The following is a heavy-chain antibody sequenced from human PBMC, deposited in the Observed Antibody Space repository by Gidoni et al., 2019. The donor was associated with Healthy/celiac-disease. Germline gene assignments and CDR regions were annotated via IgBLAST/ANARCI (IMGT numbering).Heavy chain of an antibody. CDR3: ARDWGAYYGSKDY. D-gene: IGHD3-10*01. Sequence: EVQLVESGGGLVKPGGSLRLSCAASGFTFSSYSMNWVRQAPGKGLEWVSSISSSSSYIYYADSVKGRFTISRDNAKNSMYLQMNSLRAEDTAVYYCARDWGAYYGSKDYWGQGTLVTVSS. J-gene: IGHJ4*02. V-gene: IGHV3-21*01. CDR1: GFTFSSYS. CDR2: ISSSSSYI.